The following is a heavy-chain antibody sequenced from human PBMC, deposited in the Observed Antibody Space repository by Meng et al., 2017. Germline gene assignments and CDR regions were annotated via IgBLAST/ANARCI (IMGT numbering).Heavy chain of an antibody. CDR3: ARSDWFDP. V-gene: IGHV3-74*01. CDR2: IKPDGTMT. Sequence: EGQRVESGGGFVQSGGSLRLSCTASGFTFRNYWMHWVRQAPGKGLVWVSRIKPDGTMTVYADSVKGRFTISRDSAKNTLYLQMNSLRSDDTAVYYCARSDWFDPWGQGTLVTVSS. J-gene: IGHJ5*02. CDR1: GFTFRNYW.